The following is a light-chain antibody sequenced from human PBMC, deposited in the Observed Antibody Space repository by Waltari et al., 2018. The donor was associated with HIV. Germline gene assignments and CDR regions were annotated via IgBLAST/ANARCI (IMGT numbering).Light chain of an antibody. CDR1: QSVAFN. CDR2: DTS. J-gene: IGKJ3*01. V-gene: IGKV3-15*01. CDR3: HEYNRWPFT. Sequence: VMTQSPATLSVSPGERATLSCKASQSVAFNLAWYQQKPGQAPRFLIYDTSTRATGVPARFSGSGSGTEFTLTISNLQSEDFAIYYCHEYNRWPFTFGPGTKVEIK.